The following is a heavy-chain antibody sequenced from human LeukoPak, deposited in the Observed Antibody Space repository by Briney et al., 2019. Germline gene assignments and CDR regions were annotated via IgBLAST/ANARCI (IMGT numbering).Heavy chain of an antibody. V-gene: IGHV3-7*03. J-gene: IGHJ6*02. CDR2: IKQDGSEK. Sequence: PGGSLRLSCAASGFTFSSYWMSWVRQAPGKGLEWVANIKQDGSEKYYVDSVKGRFTISRDNAKNSLYLQMNSLRAEDTAVYYCARRLYCGGDCSYYYYGMDVWGQGTTVTVSS. CDR1: GFTFSSYW. CDR3: ARRLYCGGDCSYYYYGMDV. D-gene: IGHD2-21*02.